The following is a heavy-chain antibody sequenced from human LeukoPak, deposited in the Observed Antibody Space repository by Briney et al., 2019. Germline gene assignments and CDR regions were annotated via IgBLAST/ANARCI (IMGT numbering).Heavy chain of an antibody. CDR3: ARATGYSSSWYFDY. V-gene: IGHV1-69*13. D-gene: IGHD6-13*01. J-gene: IGHJ4*02. CDR1: GGTFSSYA. CDR2: IIPIFGTA. Sequence: VASVKVSCKASGGTFSSYAISWVRQAPGQGLEWMGGIIPIFGTANYAQKFQGRVTITADESTSTAYMELSSLRSEDTAVYYCARATGYSSSWYFDYWGQGTLVTVSS.